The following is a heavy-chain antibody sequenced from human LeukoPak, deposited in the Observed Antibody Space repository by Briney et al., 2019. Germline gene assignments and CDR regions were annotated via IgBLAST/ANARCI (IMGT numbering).Heavy chain of an antibody. CDR3: AKDTYDFWSGYFY. CDR1: GLTFSSYG. J-gene: IGHJ4*02. V-gene: IGHV3-30*18. D-gene: IGHD3-3*01. CDR2: ISYDGSNK. Sequence: GRSLRLSCAASGLTFSSYGMHWVRQAPGKGLEWVAVISYDGSNKYYADSVKGRFTISRDNSKNTLYLQMNSLRAEDTAVYYCAKDTYDFWSGYFYWGQGTLVTVSS.